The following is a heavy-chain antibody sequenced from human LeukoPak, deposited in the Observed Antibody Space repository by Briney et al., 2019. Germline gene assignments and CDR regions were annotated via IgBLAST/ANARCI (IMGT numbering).Heavy chain of an antibody. Sequence: SETLSLTCAVYGGSFSGYYWSWIRQPPGKGLEWIGEINHSGSTNYNPSLKSRVTISVDTSKNQFSLKLSSVTAADTAVYYCARDDYGGNSIDYWGQGTLVTVSS. CDR2: INHSGST. V-gene: IGHV4-34*01. CDR1: GGSFSGYY. CDR3: ARDDYGGNSIDY. J-gene: IGHJ4*02. D-gene: IGHD4-23*01.